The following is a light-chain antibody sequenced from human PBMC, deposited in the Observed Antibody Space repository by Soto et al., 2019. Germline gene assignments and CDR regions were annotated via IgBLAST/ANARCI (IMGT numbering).Light chain of an antibody. V-gene: IGKV1-39*01. Sequence: DIQMTQSPSSLSASVGDRVTITCRASQSISSYLSWYQQKPGKAPNLLISGAFTLHSGVPSRFSGSGSGTDFTLTISSLQPEDFATYYCQQSYSTPYTFGRGTKVDIK. CDR2: GAF. J-gene: IGKJ2*01. CDR3: QQSYSTPYT. CDR1: QSISSY.